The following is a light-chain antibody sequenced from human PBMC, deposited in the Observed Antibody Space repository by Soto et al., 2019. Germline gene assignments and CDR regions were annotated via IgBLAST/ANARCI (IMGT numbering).Light chain of an antibody. Sequence: QSVLTQPPSVSGAPGQRVTISCTGSSSNIGAGYDVHWYQQLPGTAPKLLMYANSNRPSGVPDRFSGSQSGTSASLAITGLQAEDEADYYCQSYDSSLSGGVFGGGTKVTVL. CDR3: QSYDSSLSGGV. CDR2: ANS. V-gene: IGLV1-40*01. J-gene: IGLJ2*01. CDR1: SSNIGAGYD.